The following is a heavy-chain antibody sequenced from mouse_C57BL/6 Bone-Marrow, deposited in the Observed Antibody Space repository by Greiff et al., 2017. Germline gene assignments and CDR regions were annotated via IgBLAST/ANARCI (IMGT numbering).Heavy chain of an antibody. CDR3: ARSFYYYGSSCAIDD. CDR1: GYTFTSYW. D-gene: IGHD1-1*01. CDR2: IYPSDSFT. J-gene: IGHJ4*01. V-gene: IGHV1-69*01. Sequence: QVQLQQPGAELVMPGASVKLSCKASGYTFTSYWMHWVKQRPGQGLEWIGEIYPSDSFTNYNQKFKGKSTLTVDNSSSTAYMQLSSLTSEDSAVDYCARSFYYYGSSCAIDDWGQGTSVTVSS.